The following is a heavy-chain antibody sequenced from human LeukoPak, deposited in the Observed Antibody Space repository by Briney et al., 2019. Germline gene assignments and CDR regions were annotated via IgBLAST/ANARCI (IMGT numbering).Heavy chain of an antibody. Sequence: PSETLSLTCTVSTDSLSGHYWSWIRQPPGTGLEWIAYIYSSGTTKYNPSLNSRVTISLDASKNQFSLNLTSVTAADTTVYYCARGGDGYNYVDCWGQGTLVTASS. CDR1: TDSLSGHY. J-gene: IGHJ4*02. CDR2: IYSSGTT. V-gene: IGHV4-59*11. CDR3: ARGGDGYNYVDC. D-gene: IGHD5-24*01.